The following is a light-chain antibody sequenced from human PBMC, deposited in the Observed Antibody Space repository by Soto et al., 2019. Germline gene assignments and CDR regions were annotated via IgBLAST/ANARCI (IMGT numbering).Light chain of an antibody. CDR3: QSYDISLSVSVV. J-gene: IGLJ2*01. V-gene: IGLV1-40*01. Sequence: QLVLTQPPSVSGAPGQRVTISCTGSSSNIGAGYDVQWYQQLAGAAPRLLIFGNTNRPSGVPDRFSGSRSGTSASLAISGLQAEDEADYYCQSYDISLSVSVVFGGGTKLTVL. CDR2: GNT. CDR1: SSNIGAGYD.